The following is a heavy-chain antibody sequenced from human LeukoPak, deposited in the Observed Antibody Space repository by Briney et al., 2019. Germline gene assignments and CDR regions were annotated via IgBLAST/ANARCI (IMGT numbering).Heavy chain of an antibody. V-gene: IGHV4-59*11. CDR1: GGSISGHY. Sequence: SETLSLTCTVSGGSISGHYWTWIRLPPGKGLELVGHIFSTGATHYNPSLRGRVTLSIDTSKNQFSLTLTSVNVEDTAVYYYARFSTRFGSGCSDASCYVHYWGQGTQVTVSP. CDR3: ARFSTRFGSGCSDASCYVHY. J-gene: IGHJ4*02. D-gene: IGHD2-2*01. CDR2: IFSTGAT.